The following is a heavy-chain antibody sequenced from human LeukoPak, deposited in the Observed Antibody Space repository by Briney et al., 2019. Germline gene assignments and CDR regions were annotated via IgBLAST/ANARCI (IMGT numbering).Heavy chain of an antibody. J-gene: IGHJ4*01. V-gene: IGHV3-7*01. Sequence: PGGSLRLSCAVSGFTFSSYWMNWVRQAPGKGLEWVASIRQDGNEKSYVDSVKGRFTISRDNTKDSLYLQINSLRADDTAMYFCARDGTAPGLYFDLWGQGTLVTVSS. D-gene: IGHD1/OR15-1a*01. CDR2: IRQDGNEK. CDR1: GFTFSSYW. CDR3: ARDGTAPGLYFDL.